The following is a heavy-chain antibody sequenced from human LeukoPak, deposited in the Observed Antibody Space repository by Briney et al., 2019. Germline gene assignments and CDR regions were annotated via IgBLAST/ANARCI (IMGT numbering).Heavy chain of an antibody. V-gene: IGHV3-23*01. CDR2: IGAHGDVT. CDR1: GFAFSGYA. CDR3: AKVHYTASFPGSFPGRNYFDS. Sequence: PGGSLRLSCTVSGFAFSGYAMSWVRQAPGKGPEWVSSIGAHGDVTYSADSVKGRFTISRDNSKRTLFLQMNSLRAEDTAVYYCAKVHYTASFPGSFPGRNYFDSWGQGSLVTVSS. J-gene: IGHJ4*02. D-gene: IGHD1-26*01.